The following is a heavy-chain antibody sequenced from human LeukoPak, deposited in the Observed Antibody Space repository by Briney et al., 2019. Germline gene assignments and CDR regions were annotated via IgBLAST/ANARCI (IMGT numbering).Heavy chain of an antibody. CDR2: ISGSGGST. D-gene: IGHD3-16*02. J-gene: IGHJ6*02. CDR3: AKSHYDYVWGSYRPQSTYYYYYGMDV. CDR1: GFTFGSYA. V-gene: IGHV3-23*01. Sequence: PGGSLRLSCAASGFTFGSYAMSWVRQAPGKGLEWVSAISGSGGSTYSADSVKGRFTISRDNSKNTLYLQMNSLRAEDTAVYYCAKSHYDYVWGSYRPQSTYYYYYGMDVWGQGTTVTVSS.